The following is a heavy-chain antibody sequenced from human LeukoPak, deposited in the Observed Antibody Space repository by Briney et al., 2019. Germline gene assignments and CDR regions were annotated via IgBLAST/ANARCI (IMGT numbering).Heavy chain of an antibody. Sequence: GGSLRLSCAASGFTFSSYAMSWVRQAPGKGLEWVSAISGSGGSTYYADSVKGRFTISRDNSKNTLYLQMNSLRAEDTAVYYCAKEYGEIVGSDSSGYYAHAFDIWGQGTMVTVSS. CDR2: ISGSGGST. D-gene: IGHD3-22*01. V-gene: IGHV3-23*01. CDR1: GFTFSSYA. CDR3: AKEYGEIVGSDSSGYYAHAFDI. J-gene: IGHJ3*02.